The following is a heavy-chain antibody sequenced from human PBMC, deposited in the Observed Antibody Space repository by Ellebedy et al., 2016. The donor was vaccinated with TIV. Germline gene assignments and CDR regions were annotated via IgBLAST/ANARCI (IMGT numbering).Heavy chain of an antibody. V-gene: IGHV1-2*02. J-gene: IGHJ4*02. CDR3: ATFPYTSGSSAY. D-gene: IGHD6-25*01. CDR2: IYPNNGDT. Sequence: ASVKVSCKTSGYIFTAWHIHWMRQAPGQGLEWMGWIYPNNGDTTYAQKFQGRVTMTSDTSTTTAYMELNSLKSDDTAVYYCATFPYTSGSSAYWGQGTLVTGSS. CDR1: GYIFTAWH.